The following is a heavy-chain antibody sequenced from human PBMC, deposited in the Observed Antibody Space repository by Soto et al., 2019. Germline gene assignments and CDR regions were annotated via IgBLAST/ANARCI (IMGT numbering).Heavy chain of an antibody. CDR3: AHRLGSRGSFDY. Sequence: SGPTLVHLRQPLWLTCPFSGFSLTTSGVGVGWIRQPPGKAPEWLALIYWNDDKRYSPSLQSRLTITKDTSKNQVVLTLTNMDPVDTATYYCAHRLGSRGSFDYWGQGSLVTVSS. J-gene: IGHJ4*02. D-gene: IGHD6-25*01. CDR2: IYWNDDK. V-gene: IGHV2-5*01. CDR1: GFSLTTSGVG.